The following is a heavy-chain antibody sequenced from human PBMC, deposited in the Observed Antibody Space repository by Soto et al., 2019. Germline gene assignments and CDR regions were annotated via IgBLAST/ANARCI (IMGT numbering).Heavy chain of an antibody. V-gene: IGHV3-23*01. CDR2: ISGSGGST. CDR3: AKDRGGGIITGPFDY. Sequence: GGSLRLSCAASGFTFSSYAMSWVRQAPGKGLEWVSAISGSGGSTYYADSVKGRFTISRDNSKNTLYLQMNSLRAEDTAVYYCAKDRGGGIITGPFDYWGQGTLVTVSS. CDR1: GFTFSSYA. D-gene: IGHD3-3*01. J-gene: IGHJ4*02.